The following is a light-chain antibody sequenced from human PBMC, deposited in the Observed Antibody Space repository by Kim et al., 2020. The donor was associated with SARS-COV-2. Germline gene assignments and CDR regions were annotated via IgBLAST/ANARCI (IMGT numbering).Light chain of an antibody. CDR1: QNININ. Sequence: PGERATLSCRASQNININLAWYQQRPGQAPRLLIYDASTRATDFPARFSGSRSGTEFTLTISSLQSEDFAVYYCQQYYRWPLTFGGGTKVDI. CDR3: QQYYRWPLT. V-gene: IGKV3-15*01. CDR2: DAS. J-gene: IGKJ4*01.